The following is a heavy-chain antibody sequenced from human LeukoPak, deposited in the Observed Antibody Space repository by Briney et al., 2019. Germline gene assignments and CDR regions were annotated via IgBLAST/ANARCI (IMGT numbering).Heavy chain of an antibody. D-gene: IGHD2-2*02. CDR3: AKQWGCSSTSCYSSYYYYGIDV. J-gene: IGHJ6*02. CDR1: GFTLSSYG. Sequence: QSGGSLRLSCAASGFTLSSYGMHWVRQAPGKGLEWVAVISYDGSNKYYADSVKGRFTISRDNSKNTLYLQMNSLRAEDTAVYYCAKQWGCSSTSCYSSYYYYGIDVWGQGTTVTVSS. CDR2: ISYDGSNK. V-gene: IGHV3-30*18.